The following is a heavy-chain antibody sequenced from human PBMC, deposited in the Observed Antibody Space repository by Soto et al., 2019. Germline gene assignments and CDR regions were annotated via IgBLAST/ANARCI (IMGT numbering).Heavy chain of an antibody. V-gene: IGHV1-69*01. CDR2: IIPIFGKA. Sequence: QVQLVQSGAEVKKPGSSVKVSCKASGGTFSSYSINWVRQAPGQGLEWMGEIIPIFGKANYAQKFQGRVTITADESTSTAYMELSSLRSADTSVYYCARDGGRHSGGIDYWGQGTLVTVSS. CDR3: ARDGGRHSGGIDY. D-gene: IGHD1-26*01. CDR1: GGTFSSYS. J-gene: IGHJ4*02.